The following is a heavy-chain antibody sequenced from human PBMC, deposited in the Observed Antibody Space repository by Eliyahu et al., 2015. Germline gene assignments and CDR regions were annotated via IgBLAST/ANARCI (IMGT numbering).Heavy chain of an antibody. CDR3: ARAQPWFGELEGDWFDP. CDR1: GGSIXRGGYY. CDR2: IYYSGST. V-gene: IGHV4-31*03. Sequence: QVQLQESGPGLVKPSQTLSLTCTVXGGSIXRGGYYWSWIRQPPGKGLEWIGYIYYSGSTYYNPSLKSRVTISVDTSKNQFSLKLSSVTAADTAVYYCARAQPWFGELEGDWFDPWGQGTLVTVSS. D-gene: IGHD3-10*01. J-gene: IGHJ5*02.